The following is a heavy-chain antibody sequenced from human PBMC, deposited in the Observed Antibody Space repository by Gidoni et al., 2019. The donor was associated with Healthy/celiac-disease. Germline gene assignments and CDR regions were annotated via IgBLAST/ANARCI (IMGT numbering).Heavy chain of an antibody. V-gene: IGHV4-30-2*01. Sequence: QLQLQESGSGLVKPSQPLSLTCAVSGGSTSSGGYSWCWIRQPPGKGLEWIGYIYHSGSTYYNPSLKSRVTISVDRSKNQFSLKLSSVTAADTAVYYCARDRPIGAGHNWFDPWGQGTLVTVSS. CDR2: IYHSGST. D-gene: IGHD3-10*01. CDR1: GGSTSSGGYS. J-gene: IGHJ5*02. CDR3: ARDRPIGAGHNWFDP.